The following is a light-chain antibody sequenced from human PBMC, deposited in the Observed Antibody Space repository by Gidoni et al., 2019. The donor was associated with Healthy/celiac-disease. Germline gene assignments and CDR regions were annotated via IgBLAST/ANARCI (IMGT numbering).Light chain of an antibody. Sequence: DIQMTQSPSTLSASVGDRLTITCRASQSISSWLVWFQQKPEKAPKLMIYTASSLKSGVPSRFSGGGSETEFTLTISSLPPDDFATYYCQQYNSYSWTFXXXTKVEIK. CDR1: QSISSW. CDR2: TAS. V-gene: IGKV1-5*03. J-gene: IGKJ1*01. CDR3: QQYNSYSWT.